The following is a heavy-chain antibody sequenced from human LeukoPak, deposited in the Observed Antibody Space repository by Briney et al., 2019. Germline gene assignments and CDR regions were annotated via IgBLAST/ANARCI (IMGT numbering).Heavy chain of an antibody. V-gene: IGHV1-8*01. CDR2: MNPNSGNT. CDR3: ASRVLYGYAY. CDR1: GYTFTSYD. J-gene: IGHJ4*02. Sequence: ASVKVSCKASGYTFTSYDIDWVRQATGQGLEWMGWMNPNSGNTGYVQKFQGRVTMTRNTSISTAYMELSSLRSEDTAVYYCASRVLYGYAYWGQGSLVTVSS. D-gene: IGHD2-8*02.